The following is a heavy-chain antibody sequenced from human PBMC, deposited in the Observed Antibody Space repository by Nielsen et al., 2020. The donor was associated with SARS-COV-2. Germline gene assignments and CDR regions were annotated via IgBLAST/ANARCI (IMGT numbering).Heavy chain of an antibody. V-gene: IGHV3-7*01. CDR3: ARAPIGELLGYFDY. Sequence: GGSLRLSCAASGFTFSSYWMSWVRQAPGKGLEWVANIKQDGSEKYYVDSVKGRFTISRDNAKNSLYLQMNSLRAEDTAVYYCARAPIGELLGYFDYWGQGTLVTVSS. CDR2: IKQDGSEK. CDR1: GFTFSSYW. D-gene: IGHD1-26*01. J-gene: IGHJ4*02.